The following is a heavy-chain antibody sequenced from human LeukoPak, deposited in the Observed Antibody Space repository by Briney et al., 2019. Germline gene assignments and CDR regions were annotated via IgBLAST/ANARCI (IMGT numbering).Heavy chain of an antibody. J-gene: IGHJ6*03. Sequence: GESLKISRKGSGYSFTSYWIGWVRQMPGKGLEWMGVIYPGDSDTRYSPSFQGQVTISADKSISTAYLQWSSLKASDTAMYYCARHTLSYYYYMDVWGKGTTVTVSS. V-gene: IGHV5-51*01. CDR1: GYSFTSYW. CDR3: ARHTLSYYYYMDV. D-gene: IGHD2/OR15-2a*01. CDR2: IYPGDSDT.